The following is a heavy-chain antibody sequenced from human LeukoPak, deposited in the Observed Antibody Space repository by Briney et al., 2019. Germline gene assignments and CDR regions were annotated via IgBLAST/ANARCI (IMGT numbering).Heavy chain of an antibody. CDR3: ARPYSSGWYGAFDI. Sequence: SETLSLTCTVSGXSISSYYWSWIRQPPGKGLEWIGNIYYSGSTNYNPSLKSRVTISVDTSKNQFSLKLSSVTAADTAVYYCARPYSSGWYGAFDIWGQGTMVTVSS. J-gene: IGHJ3*02. CDR1: GXSISSYY. V-gene: IGHV4-59*08. CDR2: IYYSGST. D-gene: IGHD6-19*01.